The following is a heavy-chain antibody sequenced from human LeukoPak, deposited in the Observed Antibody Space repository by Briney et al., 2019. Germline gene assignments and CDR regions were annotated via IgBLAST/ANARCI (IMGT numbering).Heavy chain of an antibody. J-gene: IGHJ4*02. CDR3: ARDQAALAARPFDY. CDR1: GYTFTGYY. CDR2: INPNSGGT. D-gene: IGHD6-6*01. Sequence: GASVKVCCKTSGYTFTGYYIHWVRQAPGQGLEWMGWINPNSGGTNYAQKFQGRVSMTRDTSISTAYMELSRLRSDDTAVYYCARDQAALAARPFDYWGQGTLVTVSS. V-gene: IGHV1-2*02.